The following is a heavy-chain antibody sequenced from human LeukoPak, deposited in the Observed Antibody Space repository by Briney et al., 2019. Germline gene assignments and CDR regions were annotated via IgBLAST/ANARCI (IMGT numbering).Heavy chain of an antibody. V-gene: IGHV3-11*01. CDR3: ARVGAAAGMGPFHYYMDV. CDR2: ISSSGSTI. J-gene: IGHJ6*03. CDR1: GFTFGDYA. Sequence: PGGSLRLSCTASGFTFGDYAMSWFRQAPGKGLEWVSYISSSGSTIYYADSVKGRFTISRDNAKNSLYLQMNSLRAEDTAVYYCARVGAAAGMGPFHYYMDVWGKGTTVTISS. D-gene: IGHD6-13*01.